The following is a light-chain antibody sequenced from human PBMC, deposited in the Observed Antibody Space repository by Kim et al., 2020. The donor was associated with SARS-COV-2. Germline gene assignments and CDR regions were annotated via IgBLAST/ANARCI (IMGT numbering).Light chain of an antibody. Sequence: GQSVTISCTGTSRDVGGYNYVSWYQQHPGKAPKFMIYDVNKRPSGVPGRFSGSKSGNTASLTISGLQAEDEADYYCCSFAGGYTWVFGGGTQLTVL. V-gene: IGLV2-11*01. CDR1: SRDVGGYNY. CDR2: DVN. CDR3: CSFAGGYTWV. J-gene: IGLJ3*02.